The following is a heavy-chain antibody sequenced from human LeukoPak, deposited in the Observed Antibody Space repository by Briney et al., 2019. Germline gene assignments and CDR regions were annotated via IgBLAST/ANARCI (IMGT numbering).Heavy chain of an antibody. CDR3: ARHTGTMVRGLTPYYFDY. Sequence: PSETLSLTCTVSGGSISSYCWSWIRQPPGKGLEWIGYIYYNGNTNYNPSLKSRVTISVDTSKNQFSLKLSSVTAADTAVYYCARHTGTMVRGLTPYYFDYWGQGTLVTVSS. D-gene: IGHD3-10*01. J-gene: IGHJ4*02. V-gene: IGHV4-59*08. CDR1: GGSISSYC. CDR2: IYYNGNT.